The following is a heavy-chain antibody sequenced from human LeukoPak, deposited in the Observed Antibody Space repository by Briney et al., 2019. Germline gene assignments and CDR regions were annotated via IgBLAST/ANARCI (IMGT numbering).Heavy chain of an antibody. J-gene: IGHJ4*02. CDR2: ISGSDGNT. CDR1: GFTFSSYA. D-gene: IGHD4-11*01. Sequence: GGSLRLSCAASGFTFSSYAMSWVRQVPGKGLEWVSGISGSDGNTHSADSVKGRFTISRDNSKNTLYLQMNSLRAEDTAVYYCAKATVTTFADYFDYWGQGTLVTVSS. V-gene: IGHV3-23*01. CDR3: AKATVTTFADYFDY.